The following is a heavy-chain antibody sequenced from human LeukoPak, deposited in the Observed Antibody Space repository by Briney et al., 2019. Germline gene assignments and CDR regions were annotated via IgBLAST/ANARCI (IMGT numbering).Heavy chain of an antibody. CDR3: ARGYCSGGSCQLYYYYYMDV. V-gene: IGHV4-59*01. D-gene: IGHD2-15*01. CDR2: IYYSGST. J-gene: IGHJ6*03. Sequence: SETLSLTCTVSGGSISSYYWSWIRQPPGKGLEWIGYIYYSGSTNYNPSLKSRVTISVDTSKNQFSLKLSSVTAADTAVYYCARGYCSGGSCQLYYYYYMDVWGKGTTVTISS. CDR1: GGSISSYY.